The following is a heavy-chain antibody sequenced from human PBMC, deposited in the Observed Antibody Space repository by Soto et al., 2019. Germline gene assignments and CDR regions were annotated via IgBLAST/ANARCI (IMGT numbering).Heavy chain of an antibody. D-gene: IGHD5-12*01. V-gene: IGHV4-31*03. CDR2: IYYSGST. J-gene: IGHJ5*02. CDR3: XRGNDYSAPLHYNWFDP. CDR1: GGSISSGGYY. Sequence: PSETLSLTCTVSGGSISSGGYYWSWIRQHPGKGLEWIGYIYYSGSTYYNPSLKSRVTISVDTSKNQFSLKLSSVTAADTAVYYCXRGNDYSAPLHYNWFDPWGQGTLVTVSS.